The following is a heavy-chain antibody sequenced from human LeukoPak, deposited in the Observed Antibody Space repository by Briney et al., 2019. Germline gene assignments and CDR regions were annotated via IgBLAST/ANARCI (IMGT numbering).Heavy chain of an antibody. J-gene: IGHJ6*02. Sequence: GGSLRLSCAASGSMLSSYWMSWVRQAPGKGLEWVANLNQDGSDIYYVDSVKGRFTISRDNAKNSLYLQMNSLRVDDTAVYYCARDLVVPGAYFYYGMDVWGQGTTVTVSS. CDR1: GSMLSSYW. V-gene: IGHV3-7*01. CDR2: LNQDGSDI. CDR3: ARDLVVPGAYFYYGMDV. D-gene: IGHD4/OR15-4a*01.